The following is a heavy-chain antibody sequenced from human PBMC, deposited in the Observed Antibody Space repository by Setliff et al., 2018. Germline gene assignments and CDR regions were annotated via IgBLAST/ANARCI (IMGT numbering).Heavy chain of an antibody. V-gene: IGHV4-4*07. CDR2: LYTSGIS. Sequence: ETLSLTCTVSGGSINNYFWTWIRQPAGKGLEWIGRLYTSGISNYNPSLKSRVTTSVDTSKNQFSLNLTSVTAADTAVYYCARENADYARSFDPWGQGTLVTVSS. J-gene: IGHJ5*02. D-gene: IGHD3-16*01. CDR1: GGSINNYF. CDR3: ARENADYARSFDP.